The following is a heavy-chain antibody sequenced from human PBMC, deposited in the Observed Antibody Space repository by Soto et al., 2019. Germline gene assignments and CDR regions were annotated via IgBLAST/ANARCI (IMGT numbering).Heavy chain of an antibody. CDR3: GRDVWICSRNSFYFYGMDV. CDR1: GFSFNVYS. CDR2: VSPDGSRT. J-gene: IGHJ6*02. Sequence: GGSLRLSCTVSGFSFNVYSIHWVRQAPGRGLEWVAVVSPDGSRTYYADSVKGRFIISRDNSKEMVSFQMNSLGLEDTAVYYCGRDVWICSRNSFYFYGMDVWGQGTTVPVPS. V-gene: IGHV3-30-3*01. D-gene: IGHD6-13*01.